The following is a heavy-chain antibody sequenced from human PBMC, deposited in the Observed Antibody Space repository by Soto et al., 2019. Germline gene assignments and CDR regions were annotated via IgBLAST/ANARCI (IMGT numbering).Heavy chain of an antibody. CDR1: GASISSDNR. D-gene: IGHD2-15*01. J-gene: IGHJ6*02. CDR2: ISQSGTT. Sequence: NPSETLSLTCAVSGASISSDNRWSWVRQPPGEGLEWIGEISQSGTTKYNPSLASRVTILVDKSKNQFSLRLTSMTAADTAVYYCAKKVPAALRLSCFFGLDVWGQGTTVTVSS. CDR3: AKKVPAALRLSCFFGLDV. V-gene: IGHV4-4*02.